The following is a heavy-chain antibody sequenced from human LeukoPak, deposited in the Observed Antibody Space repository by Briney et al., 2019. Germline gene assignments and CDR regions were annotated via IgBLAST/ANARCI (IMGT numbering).Heavy chain of an antibody. V-gene: IGHV3-33*08. CDR3: ARSPTYYYGMDV. CDR2: IWYDGSNK. J-gene: IGHJ6*02. Sequence: PGGSLRLSCTASGFTFSNYWMSWVRQAPGKGLEWVAVIWYDGSNKYYADSVKGRFTISRDNSKNTLYLQMNSLRAEDTAVYYCARSPTYYYGMDVWGQGTTVTVSS. CDR1: GFTFSNYW.